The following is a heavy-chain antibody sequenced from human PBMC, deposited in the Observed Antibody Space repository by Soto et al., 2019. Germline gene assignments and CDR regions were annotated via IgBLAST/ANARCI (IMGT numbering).Heavy chain of an antibody. Sequence: GASVKVSCKVSGYTLTVLSMHCVLQSPLKWLEWMGGFDPEDGETIYAQKFQGRVTMTEDTSTDTAYMELSSLRSEDTAVYYCATGGSAFSSSWYDAFDIWGQGTMVTVSS. D-gene: IGHD6-13*01. CDR1: GYTLTVLS. V-gene: IGHV1-24*01. J-gene: IGHJ3*02. CDR3: ATGGSAFSSSWYDAFDI. CDR2: FDPEDGET.